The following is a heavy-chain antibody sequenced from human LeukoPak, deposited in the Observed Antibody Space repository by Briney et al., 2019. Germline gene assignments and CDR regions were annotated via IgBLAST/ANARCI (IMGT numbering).Heavy chain of an antibody. CDR1: GFTFSSYG. CDR2: IYYSGST. V-gene: IGHV4-39*07. Sequence: GTLRLSCAASGFTFSSYGMSWVRQAPGKGLEWIGSIYYSGSTYYNPSLKSRVTISVDTSKNQFSLKLSSVTAAVTAVYYCARAKQWLEPFDYWGQGTLFTVSS. J-gene: IGHJ4*02. CDR3: ARAKQWLEPFDY. D-gene: IGHD6-19*01.